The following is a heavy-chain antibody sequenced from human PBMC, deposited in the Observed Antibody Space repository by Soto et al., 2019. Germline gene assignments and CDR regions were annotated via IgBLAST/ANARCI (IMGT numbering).Heavy chain of an antibody. Sequence: GGSLRLSCAASGFTFNIYTMNWVRQAPGKGLEWVSSISSISSYIYYADSVKGRFTISRDNAKDSLYLQMNSLRAEDTAVYYCARDRYDSSDYYYAVDYWGQGTLVTV. D-gene: IGHD3-22*01. CDR1: GFTFNIYT. J-gene: IGHJ4*02. CDR3: ARDRYDSSDYYYAVDY. CDR2: ISSISSYI. V-gene: IGHV3-21*01.